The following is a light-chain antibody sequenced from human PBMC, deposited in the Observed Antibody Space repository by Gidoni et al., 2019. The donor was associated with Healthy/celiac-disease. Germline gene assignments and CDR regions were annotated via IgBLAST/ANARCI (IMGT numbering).Light chain of an antibody. CDR1: QSVSSSY. Sequence: EIVLTQSPGTMSLSPVERATLSCRASQSVSSSYLAWYQQKPGQAPRLLIYGASSRATGIPDRFRCSGSVTDFTLTISRLEPEDFAVYYCQQYGSSPRTFGQGTKVEIK. CDR3: QQYGSSPRT. J-gene: IGKJ1*01. V-gene: IGKV3-20*01. CDR2: GAS.